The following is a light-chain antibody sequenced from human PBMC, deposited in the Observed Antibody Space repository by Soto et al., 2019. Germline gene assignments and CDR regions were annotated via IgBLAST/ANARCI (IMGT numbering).Light chain of an antibody. J-gene: IGKJ2*01. CDR1: QSVRDSY. V-gene: IGKV3-20*01. CDR2: GVS. Sequence: IVLTQSPGTLSLSPGERATLSCRASQSVRDSYLAWYQQKPGQAPRLLMYGVSFRAAGIPDRFSGSGSGTDFTLTIIRLEPEDFAVYYCQQYGSLFTFGQGTKLEI. CDR3: QQYGSLFT.